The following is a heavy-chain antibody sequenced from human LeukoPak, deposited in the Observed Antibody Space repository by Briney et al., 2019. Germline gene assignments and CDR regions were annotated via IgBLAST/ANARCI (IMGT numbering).Heavy chain of an antibody. Sequence: SETLSLTCAVYGGSFSGYYWSWICQPPGKGLEWIGEINHSGSTNYNPSLKSRVTISVDTSKNQFSLKLSSVTAADTAVYYCARASTFSGYDLGFYYFDYWGQGTLVTVSS. D-gene: IGHD5-12*01. CDR2: INHSGST. CDR3: ARASTFSGYDLGFYYFDY. CDR1: GGSFSGYY. J-gene: IGHJ4*02. V-gene: IGHV4-34*01.